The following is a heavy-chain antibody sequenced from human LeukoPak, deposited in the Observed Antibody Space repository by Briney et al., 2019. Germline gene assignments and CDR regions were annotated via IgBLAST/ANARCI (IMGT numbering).Heavy chain of an antibody. CDR3: ASVFGGTFDI. J-gene: IGHJ3*02. CDR1: GGSISSYY. Sequence: SETRSLTCTVSGGSISSYYWSWIRQPPGKGLEWIGYIYYSGSTNYNPSLKSRVTISVDTTKNQFSLKLYSVTAADTAVYYCASVFGGTFDIWGQGTMVTVSS. CDR2: IYYSGST. V-gene: IGHV4-59*08. D-gene: IGHD3-16*01.